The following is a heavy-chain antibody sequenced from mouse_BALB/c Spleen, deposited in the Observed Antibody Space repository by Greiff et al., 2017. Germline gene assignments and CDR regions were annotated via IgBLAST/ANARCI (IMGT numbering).Heavy chain of an antibody. CDR3: ARGGITTNYAMDY. Sequence: DVHLVESGGGLVKPGGSLKLSCAASGFTFSSYAMSWVRQTPEKRLEWVASISSGGSTYYPDSVKGRFTISRDNARNILYLQMSSLRSEDTAMYYCARGGITTNYAMDYWGQGTSVTVSS. CDR1: GFTFSSYA. CDR2: ISSGGST. J-gene: IGHJ4*01. D-gene: IGHD2-4*01. V-gene: IGHV5-6-5*01.